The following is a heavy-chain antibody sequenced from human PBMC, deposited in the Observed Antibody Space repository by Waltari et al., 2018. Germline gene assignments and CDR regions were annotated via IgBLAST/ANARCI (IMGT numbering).Heavy chain of an antibody. V-gene: IGHV4-34*02. D-gene: IGHD2-21*02. CDR1: GGSLSGNF. J-gene: IGHJ5*02. CDR2: IGHTGGA. CDR3: ERQGFITIFGSAIPCDP. Sequence: QVHLQQWGAGLLKPSETLSLPCAVSGGSLSGNFWGWIRQPPGRGLEWIGGIGHTGGANYNPSLQSRVTLSLDTHQNQVALNLRSVTAADSAIYYCERQGFITIFGSAIPCDPWGQGTLFSVSS.